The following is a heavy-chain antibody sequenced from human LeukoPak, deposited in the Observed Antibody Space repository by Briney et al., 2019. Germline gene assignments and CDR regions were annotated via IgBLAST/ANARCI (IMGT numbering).Heavy chain of an antibody. Sequence: PGGSLRLSCAASGFTFSSYEMNWVRQAPGKGLEWVSSISSSSSYIYYADSVKGRFTISRDNAKNSLYLQMNSLRAEDTAVYYCARSKISATSYGAFWGQGTLVTVSS. CDR3: ARSKISATSYGAF. CDR2: ISSSSSYI. CDR1: GFTFSSYE. V-gene: IGHV3-21*01. J-gene: IGHJ4*02. D-gene: IGHD4/OR15-4a*01.